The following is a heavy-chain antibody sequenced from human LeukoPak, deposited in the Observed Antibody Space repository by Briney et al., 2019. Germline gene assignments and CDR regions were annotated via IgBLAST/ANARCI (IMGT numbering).Heavy chain of an antibody. J-gene: IGHJ4*02. D-gene: IGHD2-15*01. CDR3: AKERSGRHFDY. CDR1: GFTFSSFG. CDR2: ISYDGSYK. V-gene: IGHV3-30*18. Sequence: GGSLRLSCAASGFTFSSFGMHWVRQAPGKGLEWVAVISYDGSYKYYADSVKGRFTISRDSSKSTLYLQMNSLRAEDTAVYYCAKERSGRHFDYWGQGTLVTVSS.